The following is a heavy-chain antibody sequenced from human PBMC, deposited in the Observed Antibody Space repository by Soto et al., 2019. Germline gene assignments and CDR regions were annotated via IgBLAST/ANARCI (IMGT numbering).Heavy chain of an antibody. CDR2: MNPNTGDT. CDR1: GYTFISYD. D-gene: IGHD5-12*01. V-gene: IGHV1-8*01. CDR3: ARGDGYIFDY. J-gene: IGHJ4*02. Sequence: QVQLVQSGAEVKKPGASVKVSCKASGYTFISYDINWVRQATGQGLEWIGWMNPNTGDTGYAQNFNGRVTMTRNTSINTANLEFSSMRSDDTAVDFCARGDGYIFDYCGQGTLVTGSS.